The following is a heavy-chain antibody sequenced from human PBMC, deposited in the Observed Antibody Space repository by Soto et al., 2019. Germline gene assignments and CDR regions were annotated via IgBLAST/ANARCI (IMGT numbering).Heavy chain of an antibody. V-gene: IGHV4-34*01. D-gene: IGHD3-9*01. CDR1: VGSFSVYY. CDR2: INHSGST. Sequence: PSETLSVTCAFYVGSFSVYYWAWIRQPPGKGLEWIGEINHSGSTNYNPSLKSRVTISVDTSKNQFSLKLSSVTAADTAVYYCARMRVLRYFDWLSTYHYGMDVWGQGTTVTVSS. J-gene: IGHJ6*01. CDR3: ARMRVLRYFDWLSTYHYGMDV.